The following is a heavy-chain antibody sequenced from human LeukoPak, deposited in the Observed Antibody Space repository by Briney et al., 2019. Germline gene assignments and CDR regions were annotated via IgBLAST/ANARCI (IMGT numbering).Heavy chain of an antibody. J-gene: IGHJ5*02. D-gene: IGHD4-11*01. CDR1: GGSISSGSYH. Sequence: SETLSLTCTVSGGSISSGSYHWSWIRQPAGKGLEWIGRFYTSGSTDYNPSLRSRVTISVDTSKNQFSLRLSSVTAADTAVYYCAREGEYSNRLDPWGQGTLVTVSS. CDR2: FYTSGST. CDR3: AREGEYSNRLDP. V-gene: IGHV4-61*02.